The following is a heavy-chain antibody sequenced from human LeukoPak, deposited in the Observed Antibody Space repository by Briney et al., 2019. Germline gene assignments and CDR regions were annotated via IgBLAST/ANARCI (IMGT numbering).Heavy chain of an antibody. CDR1: GYTFTNYY. Sequence: GASVKVSCKASGYTFTNYYMHWVRQAPGQGLEWMGIINPTGGSSSYAQKFQGRVTMTRDTSTSTVYVELSRLRSDDTAVYYCARGHSGYDQFDYWGQGTLVTVSS. CDR3: ARGHSGYDQFDY. D-gene: IGHD5-12*01. V-gene: IGHV1-46*01. CDR2: INPTGGSS. J-gene: IGHJ4*02.